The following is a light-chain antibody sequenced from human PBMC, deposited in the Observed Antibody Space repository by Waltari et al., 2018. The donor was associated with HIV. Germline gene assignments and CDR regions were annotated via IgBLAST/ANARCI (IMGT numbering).Light chain of an antibody. Sequence: QSALTPPASVSESPGQSITISCTGTGSALANYNLFSWYQQYPGKAPKLIIYEVNKRPSGVSSRFSGSKSGNTASLTVSGLQAEDEADYYCSSYAGSSTLWVFGGGTQLTVL. CDR3: SSYAGSSTLWV. V-gene: IGLV2-23*02. CDR2: EVN. J-gene: IGLJ3*02. CDR1: GSALANYNL.